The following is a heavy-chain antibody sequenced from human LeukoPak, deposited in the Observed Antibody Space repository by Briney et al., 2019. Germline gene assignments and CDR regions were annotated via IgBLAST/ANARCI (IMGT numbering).Heavy chain of an antibody. CDR1: GDSISSGDYF. Sequence: PSQTLSLTCTVSGDSISSGDYFWSWIRQPPGKGLEWIGYIYYSGSTYHNPSLKSRLTISLDTSKNQFSLKLSSVTAADTAVYYCARHPGQLVEEGFDYWGQGTLVTVSS. CDR2: IYYSGST. D-gene: IGHD6-6*01. V-gene: IGHV4-30-4*01. CDR3: ARHPGQLVEEGFDY. J-gene: IGHJ4*02.